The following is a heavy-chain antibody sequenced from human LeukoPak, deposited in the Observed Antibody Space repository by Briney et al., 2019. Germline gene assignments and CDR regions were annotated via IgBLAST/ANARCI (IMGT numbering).Heavy chain of an antibody. J-gene: IGHJ4*02. CDR3: ARDFFRWDLGGLNY. CDR2: IKQDGSEK. CDR1: GFTFSSYW. V-gene: IGHV3-7*01. D-gene: IGHD3-16*01. Sequence: GGSLRLSCAASGFTFSSYWMSRVRQAPGKGLEWVANIKQDGSEKYYVDSVKGRFTISRDNAKNSLYLQMNSLRAEDTAVYYCARDFFRWDLGGLNYWGQGTLVTVSS.